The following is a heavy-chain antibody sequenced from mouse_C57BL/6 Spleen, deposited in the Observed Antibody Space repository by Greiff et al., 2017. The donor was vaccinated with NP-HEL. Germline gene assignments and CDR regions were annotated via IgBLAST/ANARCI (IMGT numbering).Heavy chain of an antibody. Sequence: VQLQQSGAELVKPGASVKISCKASGYAFSSYWMNWVKQRPGKGLEWIGQIYPGDGDTNYNGKFKGKATLTADKSSSTAYIQLSSLTSEDSAVYFCARDDYGSSYPYYYARDYWGQGTSVTVSA. D-gene: IGHD1-1*01. V-gene: IGHV1-80*01. CDR3: ARDDYGSSYPYYYARDY. CDR2: IYPGDGDT. CDR1: GYAFSSYW. J-gene: IGHJ4*01.